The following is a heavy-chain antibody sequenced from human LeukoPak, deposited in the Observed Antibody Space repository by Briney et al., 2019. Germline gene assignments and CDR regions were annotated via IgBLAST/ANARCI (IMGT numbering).Heavy chain of an antibody. J-gene: IGHJ6*02. D-gene: IGHD1-26*01. CDR1: GFTFSSYS. Sequence: PGGSLRLSCAASGFTFSSYSMNWVRQAPGKGLEWVSSISSSSSYIYYADSVKGRFTISRDNAKNSLYLQMNSLRAEDTAVYYCAKDGRLEYYYYGMDVWGQGTTVTVSS. CDR3: AKDGRLEYYYYGMDV. V-gene: IGHV3-21*04. CDR2: ISSSSSYI.